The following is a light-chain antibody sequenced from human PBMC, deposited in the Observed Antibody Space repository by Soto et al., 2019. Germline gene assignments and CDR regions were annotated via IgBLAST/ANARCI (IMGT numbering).Light chain of an antibody. V-gene: IGKV1-39*01. CDR2: AAS. CDR1: QSIDKY. CDR3: QQSYITPSLT. J-gene: IGKJ4*01. Sequence: DIQMTQSPSSLSASVGDRVTITCRASQSIDKYLNWYQQKPGKGPNLLIYAASNLRTGVPSRFSGSGSVTEFTLTISSLLPEDFATYFGQQSYITPSLTFGGGTNVEIK.